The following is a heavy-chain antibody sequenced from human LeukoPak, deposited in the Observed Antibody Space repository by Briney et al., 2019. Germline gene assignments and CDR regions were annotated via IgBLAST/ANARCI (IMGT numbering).Heavy chain of an antibody. CDR2: ISSSSSTI. J-gene: IGHJ4*02. Sequence: GGSLRLSCAPSGFTLSSYSMNSVRQAPGKGLEWVSIISSSSSTIYYADSVKGRFTISRDNAKNSLYLQMNSLRAEDTAVYYCARRYSSSSPLFDYRGQGTLVTVSS. D-gene: IGHD6-6*01. CDR3: ARRYSSSSPLFDY. V-gene: IGHV3-48*04. CDR1: GFTLSSYS.